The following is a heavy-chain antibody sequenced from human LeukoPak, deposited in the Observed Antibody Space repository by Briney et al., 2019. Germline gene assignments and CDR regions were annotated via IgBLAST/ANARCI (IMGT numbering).Heavy chain of an antibody. CDR1: GFTFGDYA. Sequence: GGSLRLSCTASGFTFGDYAMNWVRQAPGKGLEWVGFIRSKVFGGTTEYAASVKGRFTISRDDSKSIAYLQMNSLKTEDTAVYYCTRRRTLRSPGAFDIWGQGTMVTVSS. CDR3: TRRRTLRSPGAFDI. V-gene: IGHV3-49*04. J-gene: IGHJ3*02. CDR2: IRSKVFGGTT. D-gene: IGHD4-17*01.